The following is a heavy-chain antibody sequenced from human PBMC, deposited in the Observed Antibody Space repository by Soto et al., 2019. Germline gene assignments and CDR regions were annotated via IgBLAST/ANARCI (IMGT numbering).Heavy chain of an antibody. CDR3: AREGDGYNNPYYGMDV. D-gene: IGHD4-4*01. J-gene: IGHJ6*02. V-gene: IGHV3-30-3*01. CDR1: GFTFSSYA. CDR2: ISYDGSNK. Sequence: GGSLRLSCAASGFTFSSYAMHWVRQAPGKGLEWVAVISYDGSNKYYADPVKGRFTISRDNSKNTLYLQMNSLRAEDTAVYYCAREGDGYNNPYYGMDVWGQGTTVTVSS.